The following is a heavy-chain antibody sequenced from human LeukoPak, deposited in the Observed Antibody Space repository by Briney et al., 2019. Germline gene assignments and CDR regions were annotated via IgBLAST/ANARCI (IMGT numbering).Heavy chain of an antibody. D-gene: IGHD6-19*01. CDR3: AKDHIAVAAVYYFDY. CDR2: IYTSGST. V-gene: IGHV4-4*07. CDR1: GDSISSFH. J-gene: IGHJ4*02. Sequence: SETLSLTCTVSGDSISSFHWSWIRQPAGKGLEWIGRIYTSGSTNYNPSLKSRVTMSVDTSKNQFSLKLSSVTAADTAVYYCAKDHIAVAAVYYFDYWGQGTLVTVSS.